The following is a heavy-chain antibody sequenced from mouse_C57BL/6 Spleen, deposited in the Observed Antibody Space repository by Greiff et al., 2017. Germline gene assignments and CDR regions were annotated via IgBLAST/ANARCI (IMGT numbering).Heavy chain of an antibody. CDR1: GYTFTGYW. Sequence: LVESGAELMKPGASVKLSCKATGYTFTGYWIEWVKQRHGHGLEWIGEILPGSGSTNYNEKFKGKATFTADTSSNTAYMQLSSLTTEDSAIYYCARIRAYYSNYSYWYFDVWGTGTTGTVSS. V-gene: IGHV1-9*01. D-gene: IGHD2-5*01. CDR2: ILPGSGST. CDR3: ARIRAYYSNYSYWYFDV. J-gene: IGHJ1*03.